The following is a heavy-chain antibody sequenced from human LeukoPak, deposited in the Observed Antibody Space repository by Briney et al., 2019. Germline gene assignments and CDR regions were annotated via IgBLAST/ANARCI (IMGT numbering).Heavy chain of an antibody. V-gene: IGHV4-4*02. D-gene: IGHD6-25*01. Sequence: PSGTLSLTCGVSGDSINTNNWWSWVRQPPGKGLEWIGEIYHSGTTKYNPSLMSRVTMSTDKSQNEFSLKLSSVTAADTAVYYCVREARTRSGWPYFDSWGQGTLVTVSP. J-gene: IGHJ4*02. CDR1: GDSINTNNW. CDR3: VREARTRSGWPYFDS. CDR2: IYHSGTT.